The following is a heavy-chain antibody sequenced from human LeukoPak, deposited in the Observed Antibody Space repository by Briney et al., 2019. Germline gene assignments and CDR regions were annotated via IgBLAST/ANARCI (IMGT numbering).Heavy chain of an antibody. D-gene: IGHD2-2*01. CDR3: ARTGFVVPAAIPSFVY. CDR1: GGSISSGGYY. Sequence: SETLSLTCAVSGGSISSGGYYWSWIRQPPGKGLEWIGYIYYSGSTYYNPSLKSRVTISVDTSKNQFSLKLSSVTAADTAVYYCARTGFVVPAAIPSFVYWGQGTLVTVSS. J-gene: IGHJ4*02. CDR2: IYYSGST. V-gene: IGHV4-31*11.